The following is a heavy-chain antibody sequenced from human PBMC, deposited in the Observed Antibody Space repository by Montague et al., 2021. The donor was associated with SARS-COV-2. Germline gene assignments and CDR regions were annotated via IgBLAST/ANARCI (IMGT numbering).Heavy chain of an antibody. J-gene: IGHJ4*02. CDR2: IFYTGSK. CDR3: ARAQNICFIANCVNYFDL. V-gene: IGHV4-59*01. D-gene: IGHD2-15*01. CDR1: GGSTSNYY. Sequence: SETLSLTCSVSGGSTSNYYWTWIRQSPGKGLQWIGYIFYTGSKKFNPSLKTRVSMSLEASKNHFSLRLRAVTAADTARYYCARAQNICFIANCVNYFDLWGLGALVTVSS.